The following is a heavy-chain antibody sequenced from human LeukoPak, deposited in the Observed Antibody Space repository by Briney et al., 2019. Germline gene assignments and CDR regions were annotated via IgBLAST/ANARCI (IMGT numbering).Heavy chain of an antibody. CDR1: GGSFSGYY. D-gene: IGHD2-2*01. CDR2: INHSGST. Sequence: PSETLSLTCAVYGGSFSGYYWSWIRQPPGKGLEWIGEINHSGSTNHNPSLKSRVTISVDTSKNQFSLKLSSVTAADTAVYYCARAREDCSSTSCHYYYYGMDVWGKGTTVTVSS. J-gene: IGHJ6*04. CDR3: ARAREDCSSTSCHYYYYGMDV. V-gene: IGHV4-34*01.